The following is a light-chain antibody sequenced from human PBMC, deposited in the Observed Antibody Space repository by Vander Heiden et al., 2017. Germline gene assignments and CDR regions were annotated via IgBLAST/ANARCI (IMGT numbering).Light chain of an antibody. Sequence: SYELTQPPSVSVSPGQTARITCSGDALPKQYAYWYQQKPGQAPVLVIYNDSERPSGIPERFSGSSSGTTATFTTSGVQAEEEADYYCQSADSSGNYLVFGGGTKLTVL. V-gene: IGLV3-25*02. CDR3: QSADSSGNYLV. J-gene: IGLJ2*01. CDR1: ALPKQY. CDR2: NDS.